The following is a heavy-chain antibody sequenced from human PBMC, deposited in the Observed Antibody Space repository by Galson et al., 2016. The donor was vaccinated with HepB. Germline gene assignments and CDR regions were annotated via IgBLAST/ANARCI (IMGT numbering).Heavy chain of an antibody. V-gene: IGHV1-46*01. D-gene: IGHD3/OR15-3a*01. CDR1: GYTFTSYY. J-gene: IGHJ4*02. Sequence: SVKVSCKASGYTFTSYYMHWVRQAPGQGLEWMGIINPSGGGTSYAQKFQGRVTVTRETSTSTVYMELSSLRPEDTAVYYCARGTGTGGYFDYWGQGTLVTVSS. CDR3: ARGTGTGGYFDY. CDR2: INPSGGGT.